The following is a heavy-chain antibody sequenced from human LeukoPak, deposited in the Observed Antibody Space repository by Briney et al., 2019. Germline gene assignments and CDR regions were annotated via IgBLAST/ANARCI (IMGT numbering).Heavy chain of an antibody. V-gene: IGHV1-3*01. D-gene: IGHD3-10*01. CDR2: INAGNGNT. J-gene: IGHJ4*02. CDR1: GYTFTSYA. Sequence: ASVKVSCKASGYTFTSYAMNWVRQAPGQRLEWMGWINAGNGNTKYSQKFQGRVTITRDTSASTAYMELSSLRSEDTAVYYCARAMVQHYYGSGTPGDYWGQGTLVTVSS. CDR3: ARAMVQHYYGSGTPGDY.